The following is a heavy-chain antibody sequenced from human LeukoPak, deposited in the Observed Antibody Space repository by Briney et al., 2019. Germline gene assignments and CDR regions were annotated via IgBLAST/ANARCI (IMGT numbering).Heavy chain of an antibody. V-gene: IGHV4-39*01. CDR3: ARGPIITIFGVVTGGPDAFDI. CDR1: GGSISSSSYY. D-gene: IGHD3-3*01. CDR2: IYYSGST. J-gene: IGHJ3*02. Sequence: SSETLSLTCTVSGGSISSSSYYWGWIRQPPGKGLEWIGSIYYSGSTYYNPSLKSRVTISVDTSKNQFSLKLSSVTAADTAVYYCARGPIITIFGVVTGGPDAFDIWGQGTMVTVSS.